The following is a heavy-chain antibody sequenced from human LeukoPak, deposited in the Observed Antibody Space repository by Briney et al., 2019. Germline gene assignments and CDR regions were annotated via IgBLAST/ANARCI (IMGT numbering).Heavy chain of an antibody. CDR1: GYTFTSYG. V-gene: IGHV1-18*01. CDR3: ARVLGKIAVAGTVFDY. J-gene: IGHJ4*02. CDR2: ISAYNGNT. D-gene: IGHD6-19*01. Sequence: ASVKVSCKASGYTFTSYGISWVRQAPGQGLEWMGWISAYNGNTNYAQKPQGRVTMTTDTSTSTAYMELRSLRSDDTAVYYCARVLGKIAVAGTVFDYWGQGTLVTVSS.